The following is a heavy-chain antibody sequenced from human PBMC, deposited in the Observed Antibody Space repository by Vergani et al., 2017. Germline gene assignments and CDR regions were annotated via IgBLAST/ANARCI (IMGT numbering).Heavy chain of an antibody. CDR3: AGGGGGYYDFWSGFYDMDV. Sequence: QVQLQESGPGLVKPSPTLSLTCTVSGGSISSGGYYWSWIRQHPGKGLEWIGYIYYSGSTYYNPSLKSLVTISVDTSKNQFSLKLSSVTAADTAVYYCAGGGGGYYDFWSGFYDMDVWGKGTTVTVSS. D-gene: IGHD3-3*01. CDR1: GGSISSGGYY. J-gene: IGHJ6*03. V-gene: IGHV4-31*01. CDR2: IYYSGST.